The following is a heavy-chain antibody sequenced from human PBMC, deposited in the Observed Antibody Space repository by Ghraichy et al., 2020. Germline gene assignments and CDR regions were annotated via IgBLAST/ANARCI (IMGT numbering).Heavy chain of an antibody. CDR1: GFTFSSYG. CDR3: ARNGDTAMVTLGREFDY. D-gene: IGHD5-18*01. CDR2: IRYDGSNK. J-gene: IGHJ4*02. Sequence: GGSLRLSCAASGFTFSSYGMHWVRQAPGKGLEWVAFIRYDGSNKYYADSVKGRFTISRDNSKNTLYLQMNSLRAEDTAVYYCARNGDTAMVTLGREFDYWGQGTLVTVSS. V-gene: IGHV3-30*02.